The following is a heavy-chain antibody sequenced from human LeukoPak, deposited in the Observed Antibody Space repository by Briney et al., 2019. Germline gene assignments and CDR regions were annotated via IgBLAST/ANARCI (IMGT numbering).Heavy chain of an antibody. CDR2: INAGNGNT. D-gene: IGHD3-22*01. J-gene: IGHJ4*02. Sequence: ASVKVSCKGSGYTFTNYAVHWVRQAPGQRLEWMGWINAGNGNTKYSQKFQGRVTITRDTSASTAYMELSSLRSEDTAVYYCAKSYYYDSRLPDYWGQGTLVTVSS. V-gene: IGHV1-3*01. CDR1: GYTFTNYA. CDR3: AKSYYYDSRLPDY.